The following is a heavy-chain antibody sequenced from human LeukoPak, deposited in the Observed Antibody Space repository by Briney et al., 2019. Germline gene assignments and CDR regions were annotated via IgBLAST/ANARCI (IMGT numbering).Heavy chain of an antibody. J-gene: IGHJ5*02. D-gene: IGHD2-21*02. CDR1: GGTFSSYA. Sequence: GASVKVSCKASGGTFSSYAISWVRQAPGQRLEWMGGIIPIFGTANYAQKFQGRVTITADESTSTAYMELSRLRSDDTAVYYCARDVPDIVVVTAIPNWFDPWGQGTLVTVSS. CDR3: ARDVPDIVVVTAIPNWFDP. CDR2: IIPIFGTA. V-gene: IGHV1-69*01.